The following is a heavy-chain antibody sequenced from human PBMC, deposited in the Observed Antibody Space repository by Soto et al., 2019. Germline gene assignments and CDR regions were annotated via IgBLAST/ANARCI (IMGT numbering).Heavy chain of an antibody. Sequence: GGSLSLSCAASGCTFSSYAMHWVRQAPGKGLEWVAVISYDGSNKYYADSVKGRFTISRDNSKNTLYLQMNSLRAEDTAVYYCARDANYDLNYFDYWGQGTLVTVSS. CDR2: ISYDGSNK. V-gene: IGHV3-30-3*01. CDR3: ARDANYDLNYFDY. J-gene: IGHJ4*02. CDR1: GCTFSSYA. D-gene: IGHD3-22*01.